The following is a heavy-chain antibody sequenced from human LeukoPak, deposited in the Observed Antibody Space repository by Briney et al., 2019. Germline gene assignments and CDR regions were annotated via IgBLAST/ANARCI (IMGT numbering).Heavy chain of an antibody. Sequence: WETLSLTCTVSGGSMSSYYWSWIRQPPGKGLEWIGYIYYTGSTDHNPSLKSRVTISVDTSKNQFSLKLSSVTAADAALYYCARDYTMTHAFDIWGQGTLVTVSS. V-gene: IGHV4-59*01. J-gene: IGHJ3*02. CDR2: IYYTGST. D-gene: IGHD3-22*01. CDR3: ARDYTMTHAFDI. CDR1: GGSMSSYY.